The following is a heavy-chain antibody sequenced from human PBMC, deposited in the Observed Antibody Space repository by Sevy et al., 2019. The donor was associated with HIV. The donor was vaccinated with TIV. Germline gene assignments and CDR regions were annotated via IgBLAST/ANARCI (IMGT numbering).Heavy chain of an antibody. Sequence: GGSLRLSCAASGFTFSSYAMNWVRQAPGKGLEWVSAISGSGGSTYYADSVKGRFTISRDNSKNTLYLQMNSLRAEDTAVYYCAKGADYDILTGPLGYWGQGTLVTVSS. CDR3: AKGADYDILTGPLGY. CDR2: ISGSGGST. CDR1: GFTFSSYA. V-gene: IGHV3-23*01. D-gene: IGHD3-9*01. J-gene: IGHJ4*02.